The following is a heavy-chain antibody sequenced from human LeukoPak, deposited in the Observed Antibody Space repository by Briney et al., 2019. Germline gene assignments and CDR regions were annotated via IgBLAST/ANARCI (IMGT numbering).Heavy chain of an antibody. D-gene: IGHD3-22*01. Sequence: PGGSLRLSCAASGFTFTDYYMSWIRQAPGKGLEWLSYISSSGATIYYADSVKGRFTISRDNARNSLYLQMNTLRAEDTAVYYCARDRYYYDSSGYCRFDYWGQGTLVTVSS. CDR3: ARDRYYYDSSGYCRFDY. CDR2: ISSSGATI. J-gene: IGHJ4*02. CDR1: GFTFTDYY. V-gene: IGHV3-11*01.